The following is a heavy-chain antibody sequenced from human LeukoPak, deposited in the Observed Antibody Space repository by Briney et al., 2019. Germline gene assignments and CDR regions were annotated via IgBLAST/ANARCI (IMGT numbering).Heavy chain of an antibody. CDR2: IVVGSGNT. D-gene: IGHD3-3*01. V-gene: IGHV1-58*01. J-gene: IGHJ3*02. CDR1: GFTFISSA. Sequence: ASVKVSCKASGFTFISSAVQWVRQARGQRLEWIGWIVVGSGNTNYAQKFQGRVTITRDMSTSTAYMELSSLRSEDTAVYYCARRAPYDFWSGYPNDAFDIWGQGTMVTVSS. CDR3: ARRAPYDFWSGYPNDAFDI.